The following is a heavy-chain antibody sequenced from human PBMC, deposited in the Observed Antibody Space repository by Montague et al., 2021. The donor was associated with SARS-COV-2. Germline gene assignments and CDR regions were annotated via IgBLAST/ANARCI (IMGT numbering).Heavy chain of an antibody. CDR2: IFHSSSS. J-gene: IGHJ1*01. V-gene: IGHV4-61*01. D-gene: IGHD3-3*01. CDR3: ARSAVAVSTIPLLES. Sequence: SETLSLTCTVSGDSVRTGRHYWNWIWQPPGKGLEWIGNIFHSSSSNYNPSLESRFDMSIDTSKSQFSLTLTSVTAADTAVYYCARSAVAVSTIPLLESWGQGALVIVSS. CDR1: GDSVRTGRHY.